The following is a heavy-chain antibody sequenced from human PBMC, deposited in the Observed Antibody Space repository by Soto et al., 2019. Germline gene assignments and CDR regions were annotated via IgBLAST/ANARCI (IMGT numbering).Heavy chain of an antibody. V-gene: IGHV4-59*01. CDR3: ARDYDSSGFDY. D-gene: IGHD3-22*01. J-gene: IGHJ4*02. Sequence: PSETLSLTCTVSGGSISSYYWSWIRQPPGKGLEWIGYIYYSGSTNYNPSLKSRVTISVDTSKNQFSLKLSSVTAADTAVYYCARDYDSSGFDYWGQGTLVTVSS. CDR1: GGSISSYY. CDR2: IYYSGST.